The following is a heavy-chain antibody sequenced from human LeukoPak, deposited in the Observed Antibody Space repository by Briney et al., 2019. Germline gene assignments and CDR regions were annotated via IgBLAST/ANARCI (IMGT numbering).Heavy chain of an antibody. J-gene: IGHJ4*02. CDR3: AKGGSPSCYSSSGY. Sequence: PGGSLRLSCAASGFTFTSYSMNWVRQAPGRGLEWVSSISSSSTYIYYADSVKGRFTISRDNAKNSLYLQMNSLRGEDTAVYYCAKGGSPSCYSSSGYWGQGTLVTVSS. V-gene: IGHV3-21*04. CDR2: ISSSSTYI. D-gene: IGHD2-2*01. CDR1: GFTFTSYS.